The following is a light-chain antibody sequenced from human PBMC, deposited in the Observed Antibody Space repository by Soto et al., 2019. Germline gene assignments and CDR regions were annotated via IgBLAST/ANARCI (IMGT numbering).Light chain of an antibody. J-gene: IGLJ2*01. V-gene: IGLV2-14*01. CDR3: SSYTSTNTLI. CDR2: DVS. CDR1: SSDVGSYNY. Sequence: QSALTQPASVSGSPGQSITISCTGTSSDVGSYNYVSWYQQNPGKAPKLIIHDVSNRPSGFSNRFSGSKSGNTASLTISGLQAEDEANYYCSSYTSTNTLIFGGGTQLTVL.